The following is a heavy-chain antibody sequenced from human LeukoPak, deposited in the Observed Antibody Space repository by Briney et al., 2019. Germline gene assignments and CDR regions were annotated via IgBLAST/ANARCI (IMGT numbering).Heavy chain of an antibody. V-gene: IGHV3-7*03. CDR1: GFTFSSYG. D-gene: IGHD3-10*01. CDR2: IKQDGSEK. CDR3: ARDYGSGSYIPYYYYGMDV. Sequence: GRSLRLSCAASGFTFSSYGMHWVRQAPGKGLEWVANIKQDGSEKYYVDSVKGRFTISRDNAKNSLYLQMNSLRAEDTAVYYCARDYGSGSYIPYYYYGMDVWGQGTTVTVSS. J-gene: IGHJ6*02.